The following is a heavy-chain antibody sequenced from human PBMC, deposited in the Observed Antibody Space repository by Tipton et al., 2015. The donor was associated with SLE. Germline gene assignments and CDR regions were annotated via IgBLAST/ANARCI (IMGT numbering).Heavy chain of an antibody. Sequence: GSLRLSCAASGFTFSKYWMHWVRQAPGKGVEWVASVKPDGSEKYYVESVKGRFTVSRDNGESSLYLQMNSLRADDTAFYYCARDRDGGYAYDYWGQGTLVTVSS. J-gene: IGHJ4*02. CDR3: ARDRDGGYAYDY. CDR2: VKPDGSEK. CDR1: GFTFSKYW. D-gene: IGHD5-12*01. V-gene: IGHV3-7*01.